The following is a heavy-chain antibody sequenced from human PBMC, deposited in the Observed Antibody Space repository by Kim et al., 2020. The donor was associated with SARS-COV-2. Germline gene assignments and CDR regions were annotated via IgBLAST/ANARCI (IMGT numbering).Heavy chain of an antibody. V-gene: IGHV3-21*01. J-gene: IGHJ4*02. Sequence: GGSLRLSCAASGFTFSSYSMNWVRQAPGKGLEWVASISSSSSYIYYADSVKGRFTISRDNAKNSLYLQMNSLRAEDTAVYYCARVWGTFFDYWGQGTLVTASS. CDR2: ISSSSSYI. D-gene: IGHD3-16*01. CDR1: GFTFSSYS. CDR3: ARVWGTFFDY.